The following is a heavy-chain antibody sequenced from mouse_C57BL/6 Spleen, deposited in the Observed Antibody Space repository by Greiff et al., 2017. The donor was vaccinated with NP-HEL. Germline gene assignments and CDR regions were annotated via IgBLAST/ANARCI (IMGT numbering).Heavy chain of an antibody. Sequence: EVQRVESVAELVRPGASVKLSCTASGFNIKNTYMHWVKQRPEQGLEWIGRIDPANGNTKYAPKFQGKATITADTSSNTAYLQLSSLTSEDTSIYYCARWGSYDYGYFDYWGQGTTLTVSS. CDR3: ARWGSYDYGYFDY. CDR2: IDPANGNT. V-gene: IGHV14-3*01. CDR1: GFNIKNTY. D-gene: IGHD2-4*01. J-gene: IGHJ2*01.